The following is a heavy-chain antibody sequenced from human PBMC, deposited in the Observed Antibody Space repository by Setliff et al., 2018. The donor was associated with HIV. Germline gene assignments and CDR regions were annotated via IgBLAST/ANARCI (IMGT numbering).Heavy chain of an antibody. J-gene: IGHJ3*02. CDR2: IYYSGTT. CDR1: GFSFRNSFYN. D-gene: IGHD2-8*02. CDR3: ARAPTGVTNAFDI. V-gene: IGHV4-39*01. Sequence: SETLSLTCNVSGFSFRNSFYNWGWIRQPPGKGLEWIGTIYYSGTTYYNPSLKSRVTISVDTSKNQFSLRLSSVTAADTAVYYCARAPTGVTNAFDIWGQGTMVTVSS.